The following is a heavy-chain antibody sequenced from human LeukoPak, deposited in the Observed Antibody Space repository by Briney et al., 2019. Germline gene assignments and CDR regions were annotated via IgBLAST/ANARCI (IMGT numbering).Heavy chain of an antibody. CDR1: GGSLSSYY. D-gene: IGHD6-13*01. V-gene: IGHV4-59*12. CDR3: ARAESGSSWGNYYYYMDV. CDR2: LYYDGST. J-gene: IGHJ6*03. Sequence: SETLSLTCSVSGGSLSSYYWTWIRQPPGKGLEWIGYLYYDGSTNYNPSLRSRVTISVDTSKNQFSLKLSSVTAADTAVYYCARAESGSSWGNYYYYMDVWGKGTTVTVSS.